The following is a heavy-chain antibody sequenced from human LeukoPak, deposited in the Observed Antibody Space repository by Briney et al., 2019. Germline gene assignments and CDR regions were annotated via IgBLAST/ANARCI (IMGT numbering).Heavy chain of an antibody. V-gene: IGHV1-46*01. J-gene: IGHJ5*02. CDR2: INPSGGST. CDR1: GYTFTSYY. D-gene: IGHD3-10*01. CDR3: ARALGFGVSLNWFDP. Sequence: ASVKVSCKASGYTFTSYYMHWVRQAPGQGLEWMGIINPSGGSTSYAQKFQGRVTMTRDTSTSTVYMELSSLRSEDTAVYYCARALGFGVSLNWFDPWGQGTLVTVSS.